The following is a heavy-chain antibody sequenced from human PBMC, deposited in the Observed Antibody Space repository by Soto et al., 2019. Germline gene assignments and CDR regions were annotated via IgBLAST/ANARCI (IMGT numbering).Heavy chain of an antibody. V-gene: IGHV5-51*01. CDR2: VYPTDSDT. CDR3: ARGNIYDSGGKTYDR. J-gene: IGHJ4*02. D-gene: IGHD3-22*01. Sequence: EVQLVQSGAEVKKPGESLRISCKGSGYIFTNHWIAWVRQMPGKGLEWMGIVYPTDSDTRYSPSFQGQVTISVDKSIDTAYLQWSSLKASDTAMYYCARGNIYDSGGKTYDRWGQGTLVTVSS. CDR1: GYIFTNHW.